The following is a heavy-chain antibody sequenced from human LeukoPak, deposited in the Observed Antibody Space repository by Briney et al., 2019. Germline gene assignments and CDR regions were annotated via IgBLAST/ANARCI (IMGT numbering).Heavy chain of an antibody. Sequence: PSETLSLTCTVSGGSISTYYWNWIRQPPGKGLEWLGYVSYSGSTNYNPSLKSRVTISVDTSKNRFSLKLSSVTAADTAVYYCARDYRANSRFDPWGQGTLVTVSS. D-gene: IGHD4-23*01. CDR1: GGSISTYY. CDR2: VSYSGST. V-gene: IGHV4-59*01. J-gene: IGHJ5*02. CDR3: ARDYRANSRFDP.